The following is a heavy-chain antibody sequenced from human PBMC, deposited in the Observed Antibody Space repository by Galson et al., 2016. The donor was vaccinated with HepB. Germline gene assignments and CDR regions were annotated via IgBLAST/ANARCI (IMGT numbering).Heavy chain of an antibody. D-gene: IGHD6-19*01. V-gene: IGHV3-7*01. Sequence: SLKLSCAVSGFTLSYHWMNWVRQAPGKGLEWVATIKGDGSEKRYVDSVKGRFTLSRGNAESRLFLQMDSRRAAGTAVYYCARLGGSGWTSDFWGQGTLVTVSS. CDR2: IKGDGSEK. J-gene: IGHJ4*02. CDR1: GFTLSYHW. CDR3: ARLGGSGWTSDF.